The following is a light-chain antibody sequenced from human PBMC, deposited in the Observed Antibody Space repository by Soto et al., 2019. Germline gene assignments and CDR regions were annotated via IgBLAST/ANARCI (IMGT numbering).Light chain of an antibody. V-gene: IGKV1-33*01. CDR2: DAS. CDR3: QQYDNIPA. J-gene: IGKJ5*01. Sequence: ITMTPSPSSLSASVGGRVTITCRASQNITNNLNWYQQKPGRAPKLLIYDASSLEGGVPSRFSGSGSGTEFTFTISSLQPEDIATYYCQQYDNIPAFGQGTRLEIK. CDR1: QNITNN.